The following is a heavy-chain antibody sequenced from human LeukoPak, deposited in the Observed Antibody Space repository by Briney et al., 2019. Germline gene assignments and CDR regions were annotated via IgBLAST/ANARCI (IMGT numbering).Heavy chain of an antibody. CDR3: ARLSPGAQWYFDL. D-gene: IGHD3-10*01. CDR1: GGSISSSSYY. CDR2: IYYSGST. V-gene: IGHV4-39*01. Sequence: PSETLSLTCTVSGGSISSSSYYWGWIRQPPGKGLEWIGSIYYSGSTYYNPSLKSRVTISVDTSKNQFSLKLSSVTAAGTAVYYCARLSPGAQWYFDLWGRGTLVTVSS. J-gene: IGHJ2*01.